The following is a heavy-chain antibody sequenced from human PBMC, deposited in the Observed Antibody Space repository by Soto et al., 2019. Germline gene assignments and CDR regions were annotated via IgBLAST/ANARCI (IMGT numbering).Heavy chain of an antibody. V-gene: IGHV4-34*01. D-gene: IGHD3-22*01. CDR3: ARNSAAASNYYDSSAFDP. Sequence: PSETLSLTCAVYGGSFSGYYWSWIRQPPGKGLEWIGEINHSGSTNYNPSLKSRVTISVDKSKNQFSLKLSSVTAADTAVYYCARNSAAASNYYDSSAFDPWGQGTLVTVSS. CDR1: GGSFSGYY. J-gene: IGHJ5*02. CDR2: INHSGST.